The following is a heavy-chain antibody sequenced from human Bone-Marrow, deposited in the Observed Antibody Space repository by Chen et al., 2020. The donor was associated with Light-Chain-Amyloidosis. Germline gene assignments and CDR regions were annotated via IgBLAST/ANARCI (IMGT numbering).Heavy chain of an antibody. Sequence: QVQPQESGPGLVKPSETLSLTCTVSGYSISSGYYWGWIRQPPGKGLEWIGSIYHSGSTYYNPSLKSRVTISVDTSKNQFSLKLSSVTAADTAVYYCAMERITIFGVPPDAFDIWGQGTMVTVSS. D-gene: IGHD3-3*01. CDR2: IYHSGST. CDR1: GYSISSGYY. CDR3: AMERITIFGVPPDAFDI. J-gene: IGHJ3*02. V-gene: IGHV4-38-2*02.